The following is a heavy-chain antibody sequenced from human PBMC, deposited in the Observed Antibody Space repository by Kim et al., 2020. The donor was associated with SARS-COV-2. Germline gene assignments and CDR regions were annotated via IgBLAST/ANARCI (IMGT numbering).Heavy chain of an antibody. CDR3: AVEGTAMVTRVDY. CDR2: INHSGST. CDR1: GGSFSGYY. Sequence: SETLSLTCAVYGGSFSGYYWSWIRQPPGKGLEWIGEINHSGSTNYNPSLKSRVTISVDTSKNQFSLKLSSVTAADTAVYYCAVEGTAMVTRVDYWGQGTLVTVSS. J-gene: IGHJ4*02. V-gene: IGHV4-34*01. D-gene: IGHD5-18*01.